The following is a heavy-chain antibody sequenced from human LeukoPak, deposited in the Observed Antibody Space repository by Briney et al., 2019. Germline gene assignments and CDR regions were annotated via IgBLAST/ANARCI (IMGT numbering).Heavy chain of an antibody. CDR3: ARVYDCSGGSCYYYYYGMDV. CDR2: IYYSGST. D-gene: IGHD2-15*01. Sequence: SETLSLTCTVSGGSISSSSCYWGWIRQPPGKGLEWIGSIYYSGSTYYNPSLKSRVTISVDTSKNQFSLKLSSVTAADTAVYYCARVYDCSGGSCYYYYYGMDVWGQGTTVTVSS. CDR1: GGSISSSSCY. J-gene: IGHJ6*02. V-gene: IGHV4-39*07.